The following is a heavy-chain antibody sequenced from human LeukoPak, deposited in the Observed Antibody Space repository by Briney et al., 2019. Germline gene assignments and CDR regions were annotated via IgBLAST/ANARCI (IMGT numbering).Heavy chain of an antibody. CDR2: INHSGSL. V-gene: IGHV4-34*01. Sequence: SETLSLTCAVCGGSFTGFYWSWIRQPPGKGLEWVGEINHSGSLNYNPSLKSRLTISVDTSKNQFSLKLNSVTAADTAVYYCARSESVWGRQGFFDSWGQGTLVTISS. D-gene: IGHD3-16*01. CDR3: ARSESVWGRQGFFDS. J-gene: IGHJ4*02. CDR1: GGSFTGFY.